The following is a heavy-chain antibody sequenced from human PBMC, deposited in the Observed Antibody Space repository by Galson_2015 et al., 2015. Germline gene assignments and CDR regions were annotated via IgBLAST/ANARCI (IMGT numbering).Heavy chain of an antibody. J-gene: IGHJ5*02. D-gene: IGHD4-17*01. V-gene: IGHV1-8*01. CDR1: GYTFTSYD. CDR2: MNPNSGTT. CDR3: ARGDDYGDIKHNWFDP. Sequence: SVKVSFKASGYTFTSYDINWVRQATGQGLEWVGRMNPNSGTTGYAQKFQGRVTMTRNTFISTAYMELSSLRSEDTAVYYCARGDDYGDIKHNWFDPWGQGTLVTVSS.